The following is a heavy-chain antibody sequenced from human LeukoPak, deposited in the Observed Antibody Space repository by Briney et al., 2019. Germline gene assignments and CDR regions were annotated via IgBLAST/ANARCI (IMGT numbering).Heavy chain of an antibody. CDR3: ARVPYCSSTSCYAGDYSTKTVFDY. V-gene: IGHV4-39*01. D-gene: IGHD2-2*01. CDR2: IYYSGST. J-gene: IGHJ4*02. CDR1: GGSISSSSYY. Sequence: SETLSLTCTVSGGSISSSSYYWGWIRQPPGKGLEWIGSIYYSGSTYYKPSLKSRVTISVDTSKNPFSLKLSSVTAADTAVYYCARVPYCSSTSCYAGDYSTKTVFDYWGQGTLVTVSS.